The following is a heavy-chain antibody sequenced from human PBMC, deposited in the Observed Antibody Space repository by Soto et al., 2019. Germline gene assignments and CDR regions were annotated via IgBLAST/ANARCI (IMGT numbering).Heavy chain of an antibody. D-gene: IGHD6-6*01. CDR3: ARAPKVSGSSQTRPDF. Sequence: SETLSLTCSIYSGSLSGYYWSWIRQPPGKGLEWIGEISQSGNTNYSPSLKSRVSISIDTSKKQFSLNLASVSAAHTAVYYCARAPKVSGSSQTRPDFWGQGTLVTVSS. CDR2: ISQSGNT. CDR1: SGSLSGYY. J-gene: IGHJ4*02. V-gene: IGHV4-34*01.